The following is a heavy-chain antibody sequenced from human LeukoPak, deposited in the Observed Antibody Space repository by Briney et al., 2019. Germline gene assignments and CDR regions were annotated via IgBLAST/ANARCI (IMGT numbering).Heavy chain of an antibody. D-gene: IGHD3-22*01. CDR1: GFTFSTYA. CDR3: TRVGLYYYDSSGSFDY. CDR2: IRSKAYGGTT. V-gene: IGHV3-49*04. J-gene: IGHJ4*02. Sequence: GGSLRFSCVASGFTFSTYAMSWVRQTPGKGLEWVGFIRSKAYGGTTEYAASVKGRFTISRDDSKSIAYLQMNSLKTEDTAVYYCTRVGLYYYDSSGSFDYWGQGTLVTVSS.